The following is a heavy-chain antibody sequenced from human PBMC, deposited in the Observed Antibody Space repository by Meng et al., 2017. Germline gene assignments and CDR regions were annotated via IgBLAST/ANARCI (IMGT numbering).Heavy chain of an antibody. V-gene: IGHV3-21*01. CDR3: ARDDPTYYYDSSGSYY. Sequence: GGSLRLSCAASGFTFSSYSMNWVRQAPGKGLEWVSSISSSSSYIYYADSVKGRFTISRDNAKNSLYLQMNSLRAEDTAVYYCARDDPTYYYDSSGSYYWGQGTLVTVSS. CDR2: ISSSSSYI. D-gene: IGHD3-22*01. CDR1: GFTFSSYS. J-gene: IGHJ4*02.